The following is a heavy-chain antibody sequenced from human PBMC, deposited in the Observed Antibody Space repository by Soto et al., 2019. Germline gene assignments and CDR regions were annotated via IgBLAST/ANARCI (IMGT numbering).Heavy chain of an antibody. D-gene: IGHD2-15*01. CDR2: IYYSGST. CDR1: GGSISSSSYY. Sequence: PSETLSLTCTVSGGSISSSSYYWGWIRQPPGKGLEGIGSIYYSGSTYYTPSLKSRVTISVDTSKNQFSLKLSSVTAADTAVYYCAPGGGYYGMDVWGQGTTVTVSS. J-gene: IGHJ6*02. CDR3: APGGGYYGMDV. V-gene: IGHV4-39*01.